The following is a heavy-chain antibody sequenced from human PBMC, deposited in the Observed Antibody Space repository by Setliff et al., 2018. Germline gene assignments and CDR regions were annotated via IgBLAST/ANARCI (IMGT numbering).Heavy chain of an antibody. Sequence: SETLSLTCAVSGYSISSGYYWGWIRQAPGKGLEWIASIYRSGSTYYNPSLKSRVTISVDTSKNQFSLKLSSVTAADTAVYYCARDGGEYWGQGTLVTVSS. CDR2: IYRSGST. CDR3: ARDGGEY. D-gene: IGHD3-16*01. J-gene: IGHJ4*02. V-gene: IGHV4-38-2*02. CDR1: GYSISSGYY.